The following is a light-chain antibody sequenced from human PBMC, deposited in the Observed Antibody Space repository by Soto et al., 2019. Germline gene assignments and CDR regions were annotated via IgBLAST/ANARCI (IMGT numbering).Light chain of an antibody. V-gene: IGLV2-14*01. Sequence: QSVLTQPASVSGSPGQSMTISCTGTSSDVGGYIYVSWYQQHPGKAPKLMIYDATSRPSGVSYRFSGSKSGNTASLTISGLQAEDEADYYCSSYTTSSSYVFGTGTKVTVL. CDR3: SSYTTSSSYV. CDR2: DAT. CDR1: SSDVGGYIY. J-gene: IGLJ1*01.